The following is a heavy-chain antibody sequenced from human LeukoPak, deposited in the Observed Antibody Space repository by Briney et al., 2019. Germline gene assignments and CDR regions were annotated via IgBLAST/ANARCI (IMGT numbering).Heavy chain of an antibody. Sequence: PSETLSLTCTVSGYSISSGYYWGWIRQPPRKGLEWNGSIYHSGSTYYNPSLKSRVTISVDTSTNQFSLKLSSVTAADTAWLYCARAVVRVYREYYFDYWGQGTLVTVSS. CDR2: IYHSGST. CDR3: ARAVVRVYREYYFDY. V-gene: IGHV4-38-2*02. D-gene: IGHD1-26*01. CDR1: GYSISSGYY. J-gene: IGHJ4*02.